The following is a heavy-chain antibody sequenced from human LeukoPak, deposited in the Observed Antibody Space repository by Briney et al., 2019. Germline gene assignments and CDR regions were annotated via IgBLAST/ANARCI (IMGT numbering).Heavy chain of an antibody. V-gene: IGHV4-39*01. D-gene: IGHD6-13*01. CDR2: IYYSGST. CDR3: ASQIAAAGDSAFDI. Sequence: SETLSLTCTVSGGSISSSSYYWGWIRQPPGKGLEWIGSIYYSGSTYYNPSLKSRVTISVDTSKNQFSLKLSSVTAADTAVYYCASQIAAAGDSAFDIWGQGTMVTVSS. J-gene: IGHJ3*02. CDR1: GGSISSSSYY.